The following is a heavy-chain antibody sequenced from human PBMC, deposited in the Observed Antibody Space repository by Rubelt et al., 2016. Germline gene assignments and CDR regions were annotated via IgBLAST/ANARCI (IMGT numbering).Heavy chain of an antibody. D-gene: IGHD4-17*01. V-gene: IGHV5-51*01. CDR3: ARGEGATVTTAFDY. J-gene: IGHJ4*02. Sequence: GIIYPGDSDTRYSPSFQGQVTISADKSISTAYLQWSSLKASDTAMYYCARGEGATVTTAFDYWGQGTLVTVSS. CDR2: IYPGDSDT.